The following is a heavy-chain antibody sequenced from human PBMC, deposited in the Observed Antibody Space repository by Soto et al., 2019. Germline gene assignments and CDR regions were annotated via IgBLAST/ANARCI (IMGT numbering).Heavy chain of an antibody. CDR3: AREGVYSDYGDAFDI. V-gene: IGHV3-23*01. D-gene: IGHD5-12*01. Sequence: PWWSLRLSCSASVFTFSSNAMSWFRQAPGKGLEWVSHISGSGGVTYYADSVKGRFTISRDNSKNTLNLQMNRLRVEDTAVYYCAREGVYSDYGDAFDIWGQGTMVTVSS. CDR1: VFTFSSNA. J-gene: IGHJ3*02. CDR2: ISGSGGVT.